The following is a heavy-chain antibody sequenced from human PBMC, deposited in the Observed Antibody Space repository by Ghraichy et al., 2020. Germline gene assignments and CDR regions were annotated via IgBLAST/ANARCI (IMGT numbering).Heavy chain of an antibody. CDR1: GGSFSGYY. D-gene: IGHD3-10*01. CDR2: INHSGST. J-gene: IGHJ4*02. Sequence: SETLSLTCAVYGGSFSGYYWSWIRQPPGKGLGWMGEINHSGSTNYNPSLKRRVTISVDTSKNKFSLKLSSVTAADTAVYYCARGGGNYYGSGSRDVVYWGQGTLLTVSS. V-gene: IGHV4-34*01. CDR3: ARGGGNYYGSGSRDVVY.